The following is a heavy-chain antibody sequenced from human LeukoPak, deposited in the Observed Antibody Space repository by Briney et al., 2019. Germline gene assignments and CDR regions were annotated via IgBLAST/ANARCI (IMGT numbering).Heavy chain of an antibody. D-gene: IGHD1-26*01. Sequence: HAGRSLTPSCAPSASTFSSYATSSVRQPPGNWMEWVSAISGYGGSTYYTAAVKGRFTISIDNSKNPLYLKMNSLRAEDTAVYYCAKVRSVGATKIDCWGQGTLVSASS. CDR1: ASTFSSYA. V-gene: IGHV3-23*01. CDR3: AKVRSVGATKIDC. CDR2: ISGYGGST. J-gene: IGHJ4*02.